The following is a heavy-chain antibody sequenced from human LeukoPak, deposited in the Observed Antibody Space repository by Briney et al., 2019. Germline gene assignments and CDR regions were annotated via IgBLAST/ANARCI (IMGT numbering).Heavy chain of an antibody. CDR3: ARDRSGMIVVVHFDY. D-gene: IGHD3-22*01. CDR2: ISSSSSYI. J-gene: IGHJ4*02. Sequence: GGSLRLSCAASGFTFSSYSMNWVRPAPGKGLEWVSSISSSSSYIYYTDSVKGRFTISRDNAKNSLYLQMNSLRAEDTAVYNCARDRSGMIVVVHFDYWGRGTLVTVSS. CDR1: GFTFSSYS. V-gene: IGHV3-21*01.